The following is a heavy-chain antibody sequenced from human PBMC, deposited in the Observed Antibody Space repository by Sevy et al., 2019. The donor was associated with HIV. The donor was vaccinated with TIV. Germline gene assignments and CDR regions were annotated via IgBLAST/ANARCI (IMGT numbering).Heavy chain of an antibody. CDR1: GYTFSTYR. CDR2: ISPHNGDT. J-gene: IGHJ4*02. D-gene: IGHD2-15*01. CDR3: ARAYCSGGSCFSLAF. Sequence: ASVKVSCKVSGYTFSTYRITWVRQAPGQGLQWMGWISPHNGDTNYAQKLQCRVSMITDSSTTTAYMELKSLRSDDTAVYYCARAYCSGGSCFSLAFWGQGTLVTVSS. V-gene: IGHV1-18*01.